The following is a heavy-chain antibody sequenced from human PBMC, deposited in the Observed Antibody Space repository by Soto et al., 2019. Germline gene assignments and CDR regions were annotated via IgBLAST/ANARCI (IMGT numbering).Heavy chain of an antibody. CDR3: ASLRVGSSWYGYFDY. V-gene: IGHV4-59*08. D-gene: IGHD6-13*01. CDR2: IYYSGST. J-gene: IGHJ4*02. CDR1: GGSISSYY. Sequence: SETLSLTCTVSGGSISSYYWSWIRQPPGKGLEWIGYIYYSGSTNYNPSLKSRVTISVDTSKNQFSLKLSSVTAADTAVYYCASLRVGSSWYGYFDYWGQGTLVTVSS.